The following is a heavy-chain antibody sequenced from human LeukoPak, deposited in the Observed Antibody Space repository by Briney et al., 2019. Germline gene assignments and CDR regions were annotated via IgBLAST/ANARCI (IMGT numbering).Heavy chain of an antibody. CDR3: ARASGMATITCFDY. J-gene: IGHJ4*02. Sequence: ASVKVSCKASGYTFTGYYMHWVRQAPGQGLEWMGWINPNSGGTNYAQKFQGRVTMTRDTSISTAYMELSRLRSDDTAVYYCARASGMATITCFDYWGQGTLVTVSS. CDR1: GYTFTGYY. CDR2: INPNSGGT. V-gene: IGHV1-2*02. D-gene: IGHD5-24*01.